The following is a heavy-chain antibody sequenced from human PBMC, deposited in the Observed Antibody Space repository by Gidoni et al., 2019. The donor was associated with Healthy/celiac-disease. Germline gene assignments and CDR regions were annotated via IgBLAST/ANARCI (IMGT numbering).Heavy chain of an antibody. D-gene: IGHD1-26*01. V-gene: IGHV3-30*03. CDR1: VFPFSSYG. CDR2: ISYDGSNK. CDR3: AIPRGSYLGEYFQH. J-gene: IGHJ1*01. Sequence: QVQLVESGGGVVPPGRSLSLSCAASVFPFSSYGMHGVRQDPGKGLEWVAVISYDGSNKYYADSVKGRFTIPRDNSKNTLYLQMNSLRADDTAVDYCAIPRGSYLGEYFQHWGQGTLVTVSS.